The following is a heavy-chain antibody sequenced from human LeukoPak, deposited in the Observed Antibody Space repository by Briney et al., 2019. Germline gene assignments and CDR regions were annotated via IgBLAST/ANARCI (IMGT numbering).Heavy chain of an antibody. Sequence: GGSLRLSCAASGFTFSNYPMSWVRRAPGKGLEWVSSVSETGGDVFYADSVKGRFTVSRDNSKKTVYLQMNSLRGEDTAIYYCAKQDSGTKDYWGQGTLVTVSS. J-gene: IGHJ4*02. D-gene: IGHD1-26*01. CDR2: VSETGGDV. CDR1: GFTFSNYP. V-gene: IGHV3-23*01. CDR3: AKQDSGTKDY.